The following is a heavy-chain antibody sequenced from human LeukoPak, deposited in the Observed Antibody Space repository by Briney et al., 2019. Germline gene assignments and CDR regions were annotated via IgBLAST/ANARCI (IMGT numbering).Heavy chain of an antibody. CDR3: AKSSGDSSGYYLDY. J-gene: IGHJ4*02. Sequence: PGGSLRLSCAASGFTFSSYGMHWVRQAPGKGLEWVAVISYDGSNKYYADSVKGRFTISRDNSKNTLYLQMNSLRAEDTAVYYCAKSSGDSSGYYLDYWGQGTLVTVSS. V-gene: IGHV3-30*18. D-gene: IGHD3-22*01. CDR1: GFTFSSYG. CDR2: ISYDGSNK.